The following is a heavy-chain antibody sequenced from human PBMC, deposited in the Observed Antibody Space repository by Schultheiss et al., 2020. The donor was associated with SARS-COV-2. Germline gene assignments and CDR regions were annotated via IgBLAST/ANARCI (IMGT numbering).Heavy chain of an antibody. D-gene: IGHD6-19*01. V-gene: IGHV5-10-1*01. Sequence: GGSLRLSCTGSGYSFTTYWIGWVRQMPGKGLEWMGRIDPSDSYTNYSPSFQGHVTISADKSISSPYLQWSSLKAADTAMYYCARHPTIAVAGSFDYWGQGTLVTVSS. CDR3: ARHPTIAVAGSFDY. CDR2: IDPSDSYT. CDR1: GYSFTTYW. J-gene: IGHJ4*02.